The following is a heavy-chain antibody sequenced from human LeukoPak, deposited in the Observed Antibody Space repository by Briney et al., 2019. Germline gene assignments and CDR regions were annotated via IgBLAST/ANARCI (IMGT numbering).Heavy chain of an antibody. V-gene: IGHV3-48*03. D-gene: IGHD1-14*01. J-gene: IGHJ5*02. CDR3: ARALGINL. CDR1: GFTFSSYE. Sequence: GGSLRLSCTASGFTFSSYEMNWVRQAPGKGLEWVLSISSSGSNIYYAESVKGRFTISRDNAKNSLYLQMNSLRAEDTAVYYCARALGINLWGQGTLVTVSS. CDR2: ISSSGSNI.